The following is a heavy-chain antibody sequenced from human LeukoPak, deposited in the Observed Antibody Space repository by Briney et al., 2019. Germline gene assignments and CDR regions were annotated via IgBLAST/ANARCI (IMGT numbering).Heavy chain of an antibody. J-gene: IGHJ6*03. D-gene: IGHD6-13*01. CDR2: IYTSGST. CDR3: ARHAQQQQPNYHYYYMDV. Sequence: SETLSLTCTVSGGSISSYYWSWIRQPPGKGLEWIGYIYTSGSTNYNPSLRSRVTISVDTSKNQFSLKLSSVTAADTAVYYCARHAQQQQPNYHYYYMDVSGKGTTVTVFS. V-gene: IGHV4-4*09. CDR1: GGSISSYY.